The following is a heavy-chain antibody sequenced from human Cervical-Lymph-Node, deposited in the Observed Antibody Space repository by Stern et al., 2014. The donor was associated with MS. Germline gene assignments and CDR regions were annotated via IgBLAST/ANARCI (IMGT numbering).Heavy chain of an antibody. V-gene: IGHV5-51*03. J-gene: IGHJ4*02. CDR2: IYPYDSDT. CDR3: SSHVQGFDY. CDR1: GYSFTIYY. Sequence: EVQLVESGAEVKKPGESLKVSCKLSGYSFTIYYIAWVRQMPGKGLEWMGGIYPYDSDTTYSRSCQGQVTVSADRSITTAYLQLSSLRASDSAMYYWSSHVQGFDYWGQGTLVTVSS.